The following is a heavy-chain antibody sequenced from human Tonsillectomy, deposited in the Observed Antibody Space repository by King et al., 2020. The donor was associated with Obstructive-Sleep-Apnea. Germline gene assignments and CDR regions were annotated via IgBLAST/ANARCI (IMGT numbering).Heavy chain of an antibody. D-gene: IGHD6-19*01. J-gene: IGHJ4*02. CDR3: ARDELAVAGTGDY. CDR1: GFTFSSYS. CDR2: ISSSSSYI. V-gene: IGHV3-21*01. Sequence: VQLVESGGGLVKPGGSLRLSCAASGFTFSSYSMNWVRQAPGKGLEWVSSISSSSSYIYYADSVKGRFTISRDNAKNSLYLPMNSLRAEDTAVYYCARDELAVAGTGDYWGQGTLVTVSS.